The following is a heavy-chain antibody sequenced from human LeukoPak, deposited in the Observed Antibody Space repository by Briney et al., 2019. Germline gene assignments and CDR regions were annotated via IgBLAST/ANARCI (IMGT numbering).Heavy chain of an antibody. J-gene: IGHJ6*03. D-gene: IGHD3-3*01. CDR2: ISAYNGNT. V-gene: IGHV1-18*01. Sequence: ASVKVSCKASGYTFTSYGISWVRQAPGQGLEWMGWISAYNGNTNYAQKLQGRVTMTTDTSTSTAYMELRSLRSDDTAVYYCARVRSPHVPYDFWSGYAYYYYYMDVWGKGTTVTVSS. CDR1: GYTFTSYG. CDR3: ARVRSPHVPYDFWSGYAYYYYYMDV.